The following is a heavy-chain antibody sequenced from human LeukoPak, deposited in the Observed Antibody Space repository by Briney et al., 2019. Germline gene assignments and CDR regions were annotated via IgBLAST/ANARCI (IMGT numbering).Heavy chain of an antibody. D-gene: IGHD6-13*01. V-gene: IGHV4-34*01. CDR3: ARVNVQASIAAAGTGIDY. J-gene: IGHJ4*02. CDR2: INHSGNT. Sequence: SETLSLTCAVYGGSFSGYYWSWVRQPPGKGLEWIGEINHSGNTDYNPSLKSRVTISVDKSKNQFSLKLSSVTAADTAVYYCARVNVQASIAAAGTGIDYWGQGTLVTVSS. CDR1: GGSFSGYY.